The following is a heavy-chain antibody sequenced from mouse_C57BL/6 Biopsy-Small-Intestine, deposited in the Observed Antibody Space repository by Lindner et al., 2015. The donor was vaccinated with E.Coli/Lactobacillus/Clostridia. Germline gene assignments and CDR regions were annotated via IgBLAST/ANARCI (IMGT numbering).Heavy chain of an antibody. J-gene: IGHJ3*01. CDR3: AREGAIAWFAY. CDR1: GYSFTGYC. Sequence: VQLQESGPELVKPGASVKISCKASGYSFTGYCMNWVKQSPEKSLEWIGEINPSTGGTTYNQKFKAKATLTVDKSSSTAYMQLKSLTSEDSAVYYCAREGAIAWFAYWGQGTLVTVSA. V-gene: IGHV1-42*01. CDR2: INPSTGGT.